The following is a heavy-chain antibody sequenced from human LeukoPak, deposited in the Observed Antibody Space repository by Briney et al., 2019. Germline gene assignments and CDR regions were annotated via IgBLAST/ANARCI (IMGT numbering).Heavy chain of an antibody. CDR3: ARWGIVGHDAFDL. V-gene: IGHV3-33*01. J-gene: IGHJ3*01. CDR2: IRHDGNEE. CDR1: GFIFSKYG. D-gene: IGHD3-22*01. Sequence: GGSLGLSCAASGFIFSKYGMHWVRQAPGRGLEWLALIRHDGNEEWYVDSVRGRFTISRDNSKNTVFLQMNSLRADDTAVYYCARWGIVGHDAFDLWGQGTMVTVSS.